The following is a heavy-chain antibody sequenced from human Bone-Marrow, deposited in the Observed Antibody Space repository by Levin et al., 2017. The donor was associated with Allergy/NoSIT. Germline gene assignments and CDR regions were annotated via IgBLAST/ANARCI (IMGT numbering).Heavy chain of an antibody. V-gene: IGHV1-18*01. Sequence: ASVKVSCKASGYTFTRYGISWVRQAPGQGLEWMGWISGYNGNTEYAQKVQGRVAMSTDTSTSTAYMELRSLRSDDTAVYYCARVGHEANLEWLPRWLDYWGQGTLVTVSS. D-gene: IGHD3-3*01. CDR1: GYTFTRYG. CDR3: ARVGHEANLEWLPRWLDY. J-gene: IGHJ4*02. CDR2: ISGYNGNT.